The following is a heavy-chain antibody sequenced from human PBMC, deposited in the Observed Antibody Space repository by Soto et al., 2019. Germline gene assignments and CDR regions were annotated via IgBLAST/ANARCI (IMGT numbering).Heavy chain of an antibody. CDR1: GGSVSSGSYY. V-gene: IGHV4-61*01. J-gene: IGHJ5*02. D-gene: IGHD2-2*01. CDR2: IYYSGST. Sequence: SETLSLTCTVSGGSVSSGSYYWSWIRQPPGKGLEWIGCIYYSGSTNYNPSLKSRVAISVDTSKNQFSLKLSSVTAADTAVYYCARGGKDIVVVPADQYNWFDPWGQGTLVTVSS. CDR3: ARGGKDIVVVPADQYNWFDP.